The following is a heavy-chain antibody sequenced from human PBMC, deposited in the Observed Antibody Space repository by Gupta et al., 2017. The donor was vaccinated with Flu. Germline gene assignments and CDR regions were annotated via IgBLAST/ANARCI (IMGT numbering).Heavy chain of an antibody. D-gene: IGHD3-10*01. CDR1: GFTFSSYS. Sequence: EVQLVESGGGLVQPGGSLSLSCAASGFTFSSYSMNWVRQAPGTGLEWVSYISSSSSTIYYADSVKGRFTISRDNAKNSLYLQMNSLRDEDTAVYYCARGVGLLWFGESGYFDYWGQGTLVTVSS. CDR3: ARGVGLLWFGESGYFDY. CDR2: ISSSSSTI. V-gene: IGHV3-48*02. J-gene: IGHJ4*02.